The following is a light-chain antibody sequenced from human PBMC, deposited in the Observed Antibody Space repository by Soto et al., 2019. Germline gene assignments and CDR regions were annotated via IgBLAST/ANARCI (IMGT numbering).Light chain of an antibody. CDR1: QSVSSSY. V-gene: IGKV3-20*01. J-gene: IGKJ1*01. Sequence: EIVLTQSPGTLSLSPGERATLSCRASQSVSSSYLAWYQQKPGQAPRLLIYGASSRATGIPDRFSGSGSGTDFTLTISRLEPEDFAVYYWGGGGSSPWTFGQGTKVEIK. CDR3: GGGGSSPWT. CDR2: GAS.